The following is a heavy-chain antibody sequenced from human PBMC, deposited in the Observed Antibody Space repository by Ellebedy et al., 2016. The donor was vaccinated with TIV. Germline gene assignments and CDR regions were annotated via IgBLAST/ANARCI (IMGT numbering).Heavy chain of an antibody. V-gene: IGHV3-7*03. J-gene: IGHJ1*01. Sequence: GESLKISCAASGFKFSSYGMNWVRQAPGKGLEWVANIKQDGSEQHYVDSVKGRFTISRDNAQNSIYLHMDSLRAEDTAVYYCAAGSGYVIEHWGQGTLVTVSS. CDR3: AAGSGYVIEH. D-gene: IGHD3-22*01. CDR2: IKQDGSEQ. CDR1: GFKFSSYG.